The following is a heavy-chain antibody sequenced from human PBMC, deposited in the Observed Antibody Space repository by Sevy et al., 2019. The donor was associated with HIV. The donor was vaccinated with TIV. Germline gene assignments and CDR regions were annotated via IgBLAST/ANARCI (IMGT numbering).Heavy chain of an antibody. CDR3: ARGRYCSSTSCIRGYYYYGMDV. J-gene: IGHJ6*02. Sequence: GGSLRLSCAASGFTFSSYGMHWVRQAPGKGLEWVAVIWYDGSNKYYADPVKGRFTISRDNSKNTLYLQMNSLRAEDTAVYYCARGRYCSSTSCIRGYYYYGMDVWAKGPRSPSP. CDR1: GFTFSSYG. V-gene: IGHV3-33*01. D-gene: IGHD2-2*01. CDR2: IWYDGSNK.